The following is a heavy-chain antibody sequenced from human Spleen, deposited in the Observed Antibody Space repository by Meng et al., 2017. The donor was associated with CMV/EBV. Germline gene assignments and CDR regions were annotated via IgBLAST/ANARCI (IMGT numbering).Heavy chain of an antibody. Sequence: GESLKISCVGSGFTFSGYSMSWVRQAPGKGLEWVSSISTSGVYKYEADSLKGRFTISRDNGKNSVYLQMNSLRAEDTAVYYCGSGWRILPAAMVDHWGQGTLVTVS. D-gene: IGHD2-2*01. CDR3: GSGWRILPAAMVDH. V-gene: IGHV3-21*06. CDR1: GFTFSGYS. J-gene: IGHJ4*02. CDR2: ISTSGVYK.